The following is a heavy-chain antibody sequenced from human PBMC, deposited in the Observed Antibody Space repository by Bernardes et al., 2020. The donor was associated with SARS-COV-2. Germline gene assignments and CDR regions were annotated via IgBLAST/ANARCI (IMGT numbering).Heavy chain of an antibody. CDR2: IYPGDSDT. D-gene: IGHD5-18*01. CDR3: ARHGMLNTAMVTVYYYYGMDV. J-gene: IGHJ6*02. CDR1: GYSFTSYW. Sequence: GESLKITCKGSGYSFTSYWIGWVRPMPGKGLEWMGIIYPGDSDTRYSPSFQGQVTISADKSISTAYLQWSSLKASDTAMYYCARHGMLNTAMVTVYYYYGMDVWGQGTTVTVSS. V-gene: IGHV5-51*01.